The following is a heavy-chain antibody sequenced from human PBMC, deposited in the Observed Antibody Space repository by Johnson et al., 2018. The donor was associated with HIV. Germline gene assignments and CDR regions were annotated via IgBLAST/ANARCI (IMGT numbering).Heavy chain of an antibody. CDR1: GFTVSSNY. CDR3: ARGNYDFWSGRHRGAFDI. J-gene: IGHJ3*02. D-gene: IGHD3-3*01. V-gene: IGHV3-53*01. Sequence: MLLVESGGGLIQPGGSLRLSCAASGFTVSSNYMSWVRQAPGKGLEWVSVIYSGGSTYYADSVKGRFTISRDNSKNTLYLQMHSLRAEDTAVYYCARGNYDFWSGRHRGAFDIWGQGTMVTVSS. CDR2: IYSGGST.